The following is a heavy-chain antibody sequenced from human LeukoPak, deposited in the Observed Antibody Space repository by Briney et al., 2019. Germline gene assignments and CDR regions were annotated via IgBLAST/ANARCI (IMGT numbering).Heavy chain of an antibody. D-gene: IGHD3-22*01. CDR2: INSDGSST. J-gene: IGHJ4*02. CDR3: ARGYYDSSGYDPFGY. Sequence: PGGSLRLPCAASGFTFSSYWMRWVRQAPGKGLVWVSRINSDGSSTSYADSVKGRFTISRDNAKNTLYLQMNSLRAEDTAVYYCARGYYDSSGYDPFGYWGQGTLVTVSS. CDR1: GFTFSSYW. V-gene: IGHV3-74*01.